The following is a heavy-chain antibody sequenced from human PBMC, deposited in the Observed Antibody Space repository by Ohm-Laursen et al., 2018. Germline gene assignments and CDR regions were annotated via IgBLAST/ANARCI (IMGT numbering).Heavy chain of an antibody. D-gene: IGHD3-10*01. CDR1: GGTFSSYA. CDR3: ARDRNYYGSGSYLAWFDP. J-gene: IGHJ5*02. V-gene: IGHV1-69*04. CDR2: IIPILGIA. Sequence: SVKVSCNASGGTFSSYAISWVRQAPGQGLEWMGRIIPILGIANYAQKFQGRVTITADKSTSTAYMELSSLRSEDTAVYYCARDRNYYGSGSYLAWFDPWGQGTLVTVSS.